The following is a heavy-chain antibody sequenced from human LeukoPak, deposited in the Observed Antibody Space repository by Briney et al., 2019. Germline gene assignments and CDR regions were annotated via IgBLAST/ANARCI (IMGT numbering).Heavy chain of an antibody. J-gene: IGHJ4*02. CDR2: IYYSGST. D-gene: IGHD1-26*01. Sequence: GSLRLSCAASRFTFSNYAMSWIRQPPGKGLEWIGYIYYSGSTNYNPSLKSRVTISVDTSKNQFSLKLSSVTAADTAVYYCARQRRVGATMRYFDYWGQGTLVTVSS. CDR3: ARQRRVGATMRYFDY. CDR1: RFTFSNYA. V-gene: IGHV4-59*08.